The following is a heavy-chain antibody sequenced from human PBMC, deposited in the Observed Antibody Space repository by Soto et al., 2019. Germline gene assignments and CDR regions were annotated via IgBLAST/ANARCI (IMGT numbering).Heavy chain of an antibody. Sequence: PSETLSLTCTVSGGSISSYYWIWIRQPPGKGLEWIGYIYYSGSTNYNPSLKSRVTISVDTSKNQFSLKLSSVTAADTAVYYCARGSSWTNYYFDYWGQGTLVTVSS. J-gene: IGHJ4*02. D-gene: IGHD6-13*01. CDR1: GGSISSYY. CDR3: ARGSSWTNYYFDY. V-gene: IGHV4-59*01. CDR2: IYYSGST.